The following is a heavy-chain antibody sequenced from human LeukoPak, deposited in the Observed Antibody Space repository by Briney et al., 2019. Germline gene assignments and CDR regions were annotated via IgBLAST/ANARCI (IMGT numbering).Heavy chain of an antibody. J-gene: IGHJ4*02. CDR3: ARGGDGNRRDFDY. CDR2: INPNSGDP. Sequence: ASVKVSCKASGYTFTGYYMHWVRQAPGQGLEWMGWINPNSGDPNYAQTFQGRVTMTTDTSISTAYMQLNSLRSDDTAVYYCARGGDGNRRDFDYWGQGTLATPPS. V-gene: IGHV1-2*02. D-gene: IGHD5-24*01. CDR1: GYTFTGYY.